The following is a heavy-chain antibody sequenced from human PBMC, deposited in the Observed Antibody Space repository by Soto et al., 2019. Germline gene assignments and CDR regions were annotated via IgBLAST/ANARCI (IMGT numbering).Heavy chain of an antibody. V-gene: IGHV4-30-2*01. J-gene: IGHJ6*02. D-gene: IGHD3-22*01. CDR3: ARVSIVGRYYGMDV. Sequence: SETLSLTCAVSGGSISSGGYSWSWIRQPPGKGLEWIGYIYHSGSTYYNPSLKSRVTISVDRSKNQFSLKLSSVTAADTAVYYRARVSIVGRYYGMDVWGQGTTVTVSS. CDR1: GGSISSGGYS. CDR2: IYHSGST.